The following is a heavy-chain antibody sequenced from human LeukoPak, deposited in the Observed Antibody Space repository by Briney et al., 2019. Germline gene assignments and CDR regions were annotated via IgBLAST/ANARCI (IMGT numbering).Heavy chain of an antibody. D-gene: IGHD6-19*01. J-gene: IGHJ3*02. CDR3: AESPYSSGWYEGAFDI. Sequence: GGSLRLSCAASGFTFSSYAMSWVRQAPGKGLEWVSAISGSGGSTYYADSVKGRFTISRDNSKNTLYLQMNSLRAEDTAVYYCAESPYSSGWYEGAFDIWGQGTMVTVSS. CDR1: GFTFSSYA. CDR2: ISGSGGST. V-gene: IGHV3-23*01.